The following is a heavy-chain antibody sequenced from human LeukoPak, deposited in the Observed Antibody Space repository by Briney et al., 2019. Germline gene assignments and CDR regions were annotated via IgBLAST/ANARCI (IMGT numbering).Heavy chain of an antibody. CDR2: ISGSGGST. Sequence: ETLSLTCTVSGGSINSGSYYWSWVRQAPGKGLEWVSAISGSGGSTYYADSVKGRFTISRDNSKNTLYLQMNSLRAEDTAVYYCARDGYSSSWYYFDYWGQGTLVTVSS. CDR3: ARDGYSSSWYYFDY. V-gene: IGHV3-23*01. J-gene: IGHJ4*02. CDR1: GGSINSGSYY. D-gene: IGHD6-13*01.